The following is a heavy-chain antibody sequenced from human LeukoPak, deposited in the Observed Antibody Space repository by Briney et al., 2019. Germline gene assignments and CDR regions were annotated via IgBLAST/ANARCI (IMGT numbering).Heavy chain of an antibody. CDR1: GGSIRSNSHY. CDR2: VFYTGGT. D-gene: IGHD1-26*01. J-gene: IGHJ4*02. Sequence: SETLSLTCSVSGGSIRSNSHYWGWIRQPPRKGLEWTGSVFYTGGTYYNPSLKSRVTTSVDTSKNQFSLKLSYVTAEDTAVYYCASWTYSGSFDYWGQGTLVTVSS. V-gene: IGHV4-39*01. CDR3: ASWTYSGSFDY.